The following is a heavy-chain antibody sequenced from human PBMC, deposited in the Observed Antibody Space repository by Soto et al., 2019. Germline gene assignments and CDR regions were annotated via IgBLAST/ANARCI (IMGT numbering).Heavy chain of an antibody. CDR2: ISSSSSTI. Sequence: GGSLRLSCAASGFTFSSYSMNWVRQAPGKGLEWVSYISSSSSTIYYADSVKGRFTISRDNAKNSLYLQMNSLRAEDEAVYYCAREEGSYYYYYGMDVWGQGTTVTVSS. CDR1: GFTFSSYS. J-gene: IGHJ6*02. D-gene: IGHD1-26*01. CDR3: AREEGSYYYYYGMDV. V-gene: IGHV3-48*04.